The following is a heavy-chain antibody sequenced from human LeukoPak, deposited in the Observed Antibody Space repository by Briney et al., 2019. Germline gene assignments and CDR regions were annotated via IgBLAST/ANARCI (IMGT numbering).Heavy chain of an antibody. CDR3: ARKGSGWYAFDI. J-gene: IGHJ3*02. CDR2: IYYSGST. V-gene: IGHV4-28*01. D-gene: IGHD6-19*01. Sequence: PSETLSLTCAVSGDSISSNYWWSWIRQSPEKGLEWIGYIYYSGSTRQNPSLQSRLTMSVDTSKNQFSLKLSSVTAVDTAVYYCARKGSGWYAFDIWGQGTAVTVSS. CDR1: GDSISSNYW.